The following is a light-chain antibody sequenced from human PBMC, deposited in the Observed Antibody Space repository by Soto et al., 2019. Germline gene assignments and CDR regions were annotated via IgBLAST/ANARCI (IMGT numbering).Light chain of an antibody. CDR1: QSVGSNY. Sequence: EIVLTQSPGTLSLSPGERATLSCRASQSVGSNYLAWYQQKPGQAPRLLIYGASSWATGIPDRFSGSGSGTDFTLTISRLEPEDFAVYYCQQYGSSPWTFGQGTKVEIK. J-gene: IGKJ1*01. V-gene: IGKV3-20*01. CDR2: GAS. CDR3: QQYGSSPWT.